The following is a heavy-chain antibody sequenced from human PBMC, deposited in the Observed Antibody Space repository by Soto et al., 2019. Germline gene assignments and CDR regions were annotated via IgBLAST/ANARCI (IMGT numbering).Heavy chain of an antibody. CDR1: GGSIINYY. CDR2: MSYPGSN. D-gene: IGHD3-3*01. CDR3: ARTRLVGVLGPQIEYYFDY. J-gene: IGHJ4*02. V-gene: IGHV4-59*01. Sequence: QVQLQESGPGLVRPSETLSLTCNVSGGSIINYYWSWIRQTPGTGLEWVGYMSYPGSNSYHPSPMSRVTIPEDPSKIHFSPRMSSVTAADTALYSCARTRLVGVLGPQIEYYFDYWGQGPLVTVSS.